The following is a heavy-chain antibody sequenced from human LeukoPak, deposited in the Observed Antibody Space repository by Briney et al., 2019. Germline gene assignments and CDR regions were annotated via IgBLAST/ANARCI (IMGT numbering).Heavy chain of an antibody. D-gene: IGHD3-9*01. CDR1: GYTFTSYG. V-gene: IGHV1-18*01. CDR2: ISAYNGNT. CDR3: ARGGYDILAGYYIGYYYYYYYMDV. J-gene: IGHJ6*03. Sequence: ASVKVSCKASGYTFTSYGISWVRQAPGQGLEWMGWISAYNGNTNYAQKFQGRVTMTRDTSISTAYMELSRLRSDDTAVYYCARGGYDILAGYYIGYYYYYYYMDVWGKGTTVTVSS.